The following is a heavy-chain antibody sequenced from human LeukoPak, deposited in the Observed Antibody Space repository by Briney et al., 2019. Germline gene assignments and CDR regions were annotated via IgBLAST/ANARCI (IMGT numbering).Heavy chain of an antibody. D-gene: IGHD3-22*01. V-gene: IGHV4-4*09. CDR2: IHTSGST. J-gene: IGHJ4*02. CDR1: GGSISSYY. CDR3: ARGYYDTSAYSNPFDF. Sequence: SETLSLTCTVSGGSISSYYWSWIRQTPGKGLEWIGYIHTSGSTYYNPSLKSRVTTSVDTSKNQFSLKLSSVTAADTAVYYCARGYYDTSAYSNPFDFWGQGTLVTVSS.